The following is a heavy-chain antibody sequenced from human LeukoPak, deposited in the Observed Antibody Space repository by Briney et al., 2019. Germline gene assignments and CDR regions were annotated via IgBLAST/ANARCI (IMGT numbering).Heavy chain of an antibody. V-gene: IGHV1-18*01. CDR1: GYTFTSYG. Sequence: GASVKVSCKASGYTFTSYGISWVRQAPGQGLEWMGWISAYNGNTNYAQKLQGRVTMTTDTSTSTVYMELSSLRSEDTAVYYCARKYGPGQWLAPFDYWGQGTLVTVSS. D-gene: IGHD6-19*01. CDR3: ARKYGPGQWLAPFDY. CDR2: ISAYNGNT. J-gene: IGHJ4*02.